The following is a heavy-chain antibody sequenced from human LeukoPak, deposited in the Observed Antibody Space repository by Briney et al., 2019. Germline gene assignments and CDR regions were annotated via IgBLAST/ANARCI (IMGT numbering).Heavy chain of an antibody. CDR3: ARGRVSLIAARANFFDY. D-gene: IGHD2-21*01. V-gene: IGHV4-31*03. CDR2: TYYSGSA. CDR1: GGSLSTGGYW. Sequence: PSETLSLTCTLSGGSLSTGGYWWSWLRQHPGTGLQWIGHTYYSGSAYYNPSLKGRVFISVDTSKNQFSLNLTSVTAADTAVYYCARGRVSLIAARANFFDYWGQGTRVTVSS. J-gene: IGHJ4*02.